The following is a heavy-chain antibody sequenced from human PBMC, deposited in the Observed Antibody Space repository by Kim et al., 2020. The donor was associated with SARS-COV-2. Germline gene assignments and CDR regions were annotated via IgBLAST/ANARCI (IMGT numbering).Heavy chain of an antibody. Sequence: GGSLRLSCAASGFTFSSYWMSWVRQAPGKGLEWVANIKQDGSEKYYVDSVKGRFTISRDNAKNSLYLQMNSLRAEDTAVYYCAREGILYYYDSSGYFLGIGSRLEDNYYYYGMDVCGQGTTVTVSS. CDR1: GFTFSSYW. CDR2: IKQDGSEK. J-gene: IGHJ6*02. V-gene: IGHV3-7*01. D-gene: IGHD3-22*01. CDR3: AREGILYYYDSSGYFLGIGSRLEDNYYYYGMDV.